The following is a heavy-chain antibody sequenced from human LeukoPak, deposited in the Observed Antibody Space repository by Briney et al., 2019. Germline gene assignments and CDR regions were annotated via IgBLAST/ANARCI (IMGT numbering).Heavy chain of an antibody. D-gene: IGHD3-10*01. CDR1: GYTFTGYY. CDR3: ARDQNGSGSYYHHDAFDI. V-gene: IGHV1-2*02. J-gene: IGHJ3*02. CDR2: INPNSGGT. Sequence: ASVKVSCKASGYTFTGYYMHWVRQAPGQGLEWMGWINPNSGGTNYAQKFQGRVTMTRDTSISTAYVELSRLRSDDTAVYYCARDQNGSGSYYHHDAFDIWGQGTMVTVSS.